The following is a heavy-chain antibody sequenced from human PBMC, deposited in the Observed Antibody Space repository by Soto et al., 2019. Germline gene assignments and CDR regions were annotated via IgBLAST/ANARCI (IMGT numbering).Heavy chain of an antibody. CDR2: INHSGST. D-gene: IGHD6-6*01. CDR1: GGSFSVYY. V-gene: IGHV4-34*01. J-gene: IGHJ6*02. CDR3: ARIAARSGYGMDV. Sequence: SETLSLTCAVYGGSFSVYYWSWIRQPPGKGLEWIGEINHSGSTNYNPSLKSRVTISVDTSKNQFSLKLSSVTAADTAVYYCARIAARSGYGMDVWGQGTTVTVSS.